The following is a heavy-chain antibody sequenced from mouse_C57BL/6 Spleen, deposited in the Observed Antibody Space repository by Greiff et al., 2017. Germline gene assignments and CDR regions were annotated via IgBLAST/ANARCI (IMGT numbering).Heavy chain of an antibody. CDR3: ARRWVGAMDY. V-gene: IGHV1-50*01. J-gene: IGHJ4*01. Sequence: VQLQQPGAELVKPGASVKLSCKASGYTFTSYWMQWVKQRPGQGLEWIGEIDPSDSYTTYNQKFKGKATLTVDTSSSTAYMQLSSLASEDSAVDYCARRWVGAMDYWGQGTSVTVSS. CDR2: IDPSDSYT. CDR1: GYTFTSYW. D-gene: IGHD1-1*02.